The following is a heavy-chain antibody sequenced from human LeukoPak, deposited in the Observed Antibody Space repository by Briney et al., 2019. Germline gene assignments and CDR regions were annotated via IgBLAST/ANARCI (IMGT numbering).Heavy chain of an antibody. V-gene: IGHV3-21*01. J-gene: IGHJ4*02. D-gene: IGHD3/OR15-3a*01. CDR2: ISTSSSYI. CDR1: GFTFSSSS. CDR3: ARQTGSGLFILP. Sequence: GGSLRLSCAASGFTFSSSSMHWVRQAPGKGLEWVSSISTSSSYIYYADSVKGRFTISRDNAQNSLFLQMNSLRAEYTAVYYCARQTGSGLFILPGGQGTLVTVSS.